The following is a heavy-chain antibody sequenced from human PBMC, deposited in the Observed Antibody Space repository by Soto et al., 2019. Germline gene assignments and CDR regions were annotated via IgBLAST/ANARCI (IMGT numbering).Heavy chain of an antibody. CDR1: GYTFTSYY. CDR2: INPSGGST. Sequence: ASVKVSCKASGYTFTSYYMHWVRQAPGQGLEWMGIINPSGGSTSYAQKFQGRVTMTRDTSTSTVYMELSSLRSEDTAVYYCARDLVDRSYSTYYYGMDVWGQGTTVTVSS. D-gene: IGHD5-12*01. CDR3: ARDLVDRSYSTYYYGMDV. V-gene: IGHV1-46*01. J-gene: IGHJ6*02.